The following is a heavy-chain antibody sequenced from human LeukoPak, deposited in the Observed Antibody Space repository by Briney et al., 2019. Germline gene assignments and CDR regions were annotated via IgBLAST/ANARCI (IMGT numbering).Heavy chain of an antibody. D-gene: IGHD3-10*01. CDR3: AGRYYSDPIRN. V-gene: IGHV4-4*07. CDR1: GGSISSYY. Sequence: SETLSLTCTVSGGSISSYYWSWIQQPAGKGLEWIGRIHTSGSTNYNPSLKSRVTMSVDTSKNQFSLKLSSVTAADTAVYYCAGRYYSDPIRNWGQGTLVTVSS. J-gene: IGHJ4*02. CDR2: IHTSGST.